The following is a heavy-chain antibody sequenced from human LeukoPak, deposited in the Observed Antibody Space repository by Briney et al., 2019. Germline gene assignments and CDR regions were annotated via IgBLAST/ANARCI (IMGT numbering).Heavy chain of an antibody. Sequence: ASVKVSCKVSGYTLTELSMHWVRQAPGKGLEWMGGFDPEDGETIYAQKFQGRVTMTRDTSTSTVYMELSSLRSEDTAVYYCATLSSGYSFDYWGQGTLVTVSS. V-gene: IGHV1-24*01. D-gene: IGHD3-22*01. J-gene: IGHJ4*02. CDR3: ATLSSGYSFDY. CDR2: FDPEDGET. CDR1: GYTLTELS.